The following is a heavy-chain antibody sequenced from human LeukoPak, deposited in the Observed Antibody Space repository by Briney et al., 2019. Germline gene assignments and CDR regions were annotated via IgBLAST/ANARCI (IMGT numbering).Heavy chain of an antibody. CDR3: ARDRGRDYYDYWFDP. Sequence: PSETLSLTCTVSGGSISSYYWSWIRQPPGKGLEWIGYIYYSGSTNYNPSLKSRVTISVDTSKNQFSLKLSSVTAADTAVYYCARDRGRDYYDYWFDPWGQGTLVTVSS. V-gene: IGHV4-59*01. CDR2: IYYSGST. D-gene: IGHD3-22*01. CDR1: GGSISSYY. J-gene: IGHJ5*02.